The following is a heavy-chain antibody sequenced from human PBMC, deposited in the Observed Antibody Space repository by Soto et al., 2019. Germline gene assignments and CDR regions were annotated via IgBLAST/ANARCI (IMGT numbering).Heavy chain of an antibody. J-gene: IGHJ6*02. CDR3: AKVYGDYGSDV. CDR1: GFTFSSYG. V-gene: IGHV3-30*18. CDR2: ISYDGSNK. D-gene: IGHD4-17*01. Sequence: VGSLRLSCAASGFTFSSYGMHWVRQAPGKGLEWVAVISYDGSNKYYADSVKGRFTISRDNSENTLYLQMNSLRAEDTAVYYCAKVYGDYGSDVWGQGTTVTVSS.